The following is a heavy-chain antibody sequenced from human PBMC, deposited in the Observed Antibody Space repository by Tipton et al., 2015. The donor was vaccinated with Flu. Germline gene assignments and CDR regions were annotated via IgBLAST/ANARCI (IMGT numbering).Heavy chain of an antibody. Sequence: SLRLSCAASGFTLSDYYMSWIRQAPGKGLEWISYISSSSSTIYYTDSVKGRFTISRDNAKNSLYLQMNSLRVEDTAVYFCARDGLIWKKGYFYMDVWGKGTTVTVSS. CDR1: GFTLSDYY. J-gene: IGHJ6*03. V-gene: IGHV3-11*01. D-gene: IGHD3/OR15-3a*01. CDR3: ARDGLIWKKGYFYMDV. CDR2: ISSSSSTI.